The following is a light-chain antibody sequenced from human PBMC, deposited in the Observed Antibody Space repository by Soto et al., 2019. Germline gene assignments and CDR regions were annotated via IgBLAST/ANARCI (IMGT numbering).Light chain of an antibody. J-gene: IGKJ1*01. V-gene: IGKV3-15*01. CDR2: GAS. CDR3: QQYGKSPRT. CDR1: QSVSSN. Sequence: EIVMTQSPATLSLSPGERATLSCRASQSVSSNLAWYQQKPGQAPRLLIYGASTRATGIPARFSGSGSGTEFTLTISSLEAEDFAVYYCQQYGKSPRTFGQGTKVEIK.